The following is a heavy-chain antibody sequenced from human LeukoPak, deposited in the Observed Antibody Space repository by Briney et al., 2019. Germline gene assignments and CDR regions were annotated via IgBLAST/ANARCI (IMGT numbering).Heavy chain of an antibody. CDR2: IYYTGST. D-gene: IGHD4-17*01. CDR3: ARGGTTNDY. Sequence: SETLSLTCTVSGGSISSYYWSWIRQPPGKALEWIGYIYYTGSTNYNPSLRSRVTISVDTSRNQFSLKLSSVPAADTAVYYCARGGTTNDYWGQGTLVTVSS. J-gene: IGHJ4*02. CDR1: GGSISSYY. V-gene: IGHV4-59*01.